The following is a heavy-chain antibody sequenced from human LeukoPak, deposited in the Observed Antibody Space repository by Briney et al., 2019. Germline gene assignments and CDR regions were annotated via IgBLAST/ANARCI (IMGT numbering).Heavy chain of an antibody. J-gene: IGHJ4*02. V-gene: IGHV1-3*01. D-gene: IGHD1-1*01. CDR1: GYTFTSYA. CDR3: AGGPKYNWTDAPVDY. Sequence: ASVKVTCKASGYTFTSYAMHWVRQPAGQRLEWMGWINAGNGNTKYSHKLQGRVTITRDTSASTAYMELSSLRSEDTAVYYCAGGPKYNWTDAPVDYWSQGTLVTVSS. CDR2: INAGNGNT.